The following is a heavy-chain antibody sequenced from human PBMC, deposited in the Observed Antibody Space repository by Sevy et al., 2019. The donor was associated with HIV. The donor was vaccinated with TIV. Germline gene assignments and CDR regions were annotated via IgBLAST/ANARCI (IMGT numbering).Heavy chain of an antibody. Sequence: GGSLRLSCAASGFTFSSYAMHWVRQAPGKGLEWVAVISYDGSNKYYADSVKGRFTISRDNSKNRLYLQMNSLRAEDTAVYYCARGTYRSMKGGWFDPWGQGTLVTVSS. CDR1: GFTFSSYA. D-gene: IGHD3-16*02. CDR3: ARGTYRSMKGGWFDP. V-gene: IGHV3-30-3*01. CDR2: ISYDGSNK. J-gene: IGHJ5*02.